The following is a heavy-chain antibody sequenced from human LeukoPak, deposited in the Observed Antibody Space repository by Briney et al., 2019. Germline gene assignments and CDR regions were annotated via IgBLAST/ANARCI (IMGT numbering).Heavy chain of an antibody. J-gene: IGHJ3*02. CDR2: ISYDGVNK. CDR1: GFTFDNFP. Sequence: HPGGSLRLSCAASGFTFDNFPLHWVRQAPGKGLEWVAAISYDGVNKYYADSVQGRFTISRDNSKNTLYLQMNSLRAEDTAVYYCAREGFYGSSGHDAFDIWGQGTMVTVSS. V-gene: IGHV3-30-3*01. CDR3: AREGFYGSSGHDAFDI. D-gene: IGHD3-22*01.